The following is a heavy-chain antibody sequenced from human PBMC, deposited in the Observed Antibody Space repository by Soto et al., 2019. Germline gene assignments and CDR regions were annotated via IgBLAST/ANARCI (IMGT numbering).Heavy chain of an antibody. CDR1: GFTFSSYS. Sequence: GGSLRLSCAASGFTFSSYSMNWVRQAPGKGLEWVSYISSSSSTIYYADSVKGRFTISRDNAKNSLYLQMNSLRDEDTAVYYCARVSSSSWTYGMDVWGQGTTVTVSS. V-gene: IGHV3-48*02. CDR2: ISSSSSTI. D-gene: IGHD6-13*01. CDR3: ARVSSSSWTYGMDV. J-gene: IGHJ6*02.